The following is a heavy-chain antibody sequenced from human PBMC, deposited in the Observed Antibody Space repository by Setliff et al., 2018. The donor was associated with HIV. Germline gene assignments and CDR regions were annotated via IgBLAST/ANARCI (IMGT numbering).Heavy chain of an antibody. CDR3: ARDQLAAPGSYYYYYYMDV. Sequence: LRLSCAASKFKFSDYWMTWVRQLPGKGLEWVAGVSYDGANKNYADSVKGRFTISRDNSKNTLFLQMNSLRAEDTAVYFCARDQLAAPGSYYYYYYMDVWGKGTTVTVSS. CDR1: KFKFSDYW. D-gene: IGHD6-13*01. CDR2: VSYDGANK. J-gene: IGHJ6*03. V-gene: IGHV3-30*03.